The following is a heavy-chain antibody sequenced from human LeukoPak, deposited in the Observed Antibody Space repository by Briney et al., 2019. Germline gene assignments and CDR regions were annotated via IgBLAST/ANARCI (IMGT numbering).Heavy chain of an antibody. Sequence: PSETLSLTCAVYGGAFSGYYWSGIRQPPGKGLEWIGEINHSGSTNYNPSLKSRVTVSVDTSKSQFSLKLSSVTAADTAVYYCARVRPYSSGWRFDYWGQGTLVTVSS. V-gene: IGHV4-34*01. J-gene: IGHJ4*02. CDR2: INHSGST. CDR1: GGAFSGYY. CDR3: ARVRPYSSGWRFDY. D-gene: IGHD6-19*01.